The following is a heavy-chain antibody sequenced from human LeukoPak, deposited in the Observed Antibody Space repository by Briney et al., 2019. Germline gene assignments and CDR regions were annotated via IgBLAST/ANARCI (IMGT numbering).Heavy chain of an antibody. Sequence: GESLRLSCAASGFNFDDYVMNWVRQAPGKGLEWVSGINWNGGSRGYADSVKGRFTISRDNAKNSLYLQMNSLRAEDTAVYFCARVGALSSSWLLYWGQGTLVTVSS. CDR1: GFNFDDYV. CDR2: INWNGGSR. D-gene: IGHD6-13*01. J-gene: IGHJ4*02. CDR3: ARVGALSSSWLLY. V-gene: IGHV3-20*04.